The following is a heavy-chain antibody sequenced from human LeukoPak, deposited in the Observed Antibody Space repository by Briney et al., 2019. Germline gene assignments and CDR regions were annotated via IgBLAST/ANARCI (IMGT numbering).Heavy chain of an antibody. Sequence: ASVKVSCKASGHTFTGYYMHWVRQAPGQGLEWMGWINPNSGGTNYAQKFQGRVTMTRDTSISTAYMELSRLRSDDTAVYYCATPIVVVPAATDYWGQGTLVTVSS. V-gene: IGHV1-2*02. CDR1: GHTFTGYY. D-gene: IGHD2-2*01. CDR2: INPNSGGT. CDR3: ATPIVVVPAATDY. J-gene: IGHJ4*02.